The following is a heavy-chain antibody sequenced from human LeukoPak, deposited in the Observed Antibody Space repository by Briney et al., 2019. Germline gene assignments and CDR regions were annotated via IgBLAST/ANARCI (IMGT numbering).Heavy chain of an antibody. CDR3: ARDRIEYGDYYFDY. V-gene: IGHV3-48*01. CDR2: ISSSSSTI. CDR1: GFTLSRYS. D-gene: IGHD4-17*01. J-gene: IGHJ4*02. Sequence: PGGSLRLSCAASGFTLSRYSMNWVRQALGKGLEWVSYISSSSSTIYYADSVKGRFTISRDNAKNSLYLQMNSLRAEDTAVYYCARDRIEYGDYYFDYWGQGTLVTVSS.